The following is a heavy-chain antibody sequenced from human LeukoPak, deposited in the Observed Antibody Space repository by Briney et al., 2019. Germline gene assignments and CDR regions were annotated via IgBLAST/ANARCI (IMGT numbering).Heavy chain of an antibody. CDR2: IYTSGST. CDR1: GGSISSGSYY. V-gene: IGHV4-61*02. D-gene: IGHD6-13*01. J-gene: IGHJ5*02. CDR3: ATGLTGIRAAAGTEKKWFDP. Sequence: SQTLSLTCTVSGGSISSGSYYWSWIRQPAGKGLEWIGRIYTSGSTNYNPSLKSRVTISVDTSKNQFSLKLSSVTAADTAVYYCATGLTGIRAAAGTEKKWFDPWGQGTLVTVSS.